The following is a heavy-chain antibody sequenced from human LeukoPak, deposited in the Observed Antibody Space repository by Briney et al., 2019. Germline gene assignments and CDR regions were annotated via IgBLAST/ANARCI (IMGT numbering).Heavy chain of an antibody. CDR2: ISGDGVST. CDR3: ARESGKFDY. CDR1: GLPIGDFA. Sequence: AGGSLRLSCVASGLPIGDFAMHWVRQALGRGLEWVSLISGDGVSTFFADSVKGRFSISRDNSKNSLFLEMSSLRTEDTAMYYCARESGKFDYWGQGTLVAVSS. V-gene: IGHV3-43*02. J-gene: IGHJ4*02.